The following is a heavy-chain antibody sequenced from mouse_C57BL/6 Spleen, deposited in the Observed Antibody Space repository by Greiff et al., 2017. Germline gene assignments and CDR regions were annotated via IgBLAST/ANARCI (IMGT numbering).Heavy chain of an antibody. CDR3: AREGYGSSYWYFDV. J-gene: IGHJ1*03. V-gene: IGHV2-6*03. D-gene: IGHD1-1*01. CDR1: GFSLTSYG. CDR2: IWSDGST. Sequence: VKLMESGPGLVAPSQSLSITCTVSGFSLTSYGVHWVRQPPGKGLEWLVVIWSDGSTTYNSALKSRLSISKDNSKSQVFLKMNSLQTDDTAMYYCAREGYGSSYWYFDVWGTGTTVTVAS.